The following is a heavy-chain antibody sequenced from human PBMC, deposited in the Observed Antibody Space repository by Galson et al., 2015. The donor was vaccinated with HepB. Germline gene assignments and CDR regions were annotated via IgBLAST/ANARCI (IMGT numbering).Heavy chain of an antibody. V-gene: IGHV3-23*01. CDR2: VSETAVKT. CDR3: AKYGGSRSSYSYYYMDV. J-gene: IGHJ6*03. Sequence: SLRLSCAASAFTFSNFAMSWVRQAPGKGLEWVSTVSETAVKTYYADSVRGRFTISRDNSKNTLYLQMNSLRAEDTAVYYCAKYGGSRSSYSYYYMDVWGKGTTVTVSS. D-gene: IGHD3-10*01. CDR1: AFTFSNFA.